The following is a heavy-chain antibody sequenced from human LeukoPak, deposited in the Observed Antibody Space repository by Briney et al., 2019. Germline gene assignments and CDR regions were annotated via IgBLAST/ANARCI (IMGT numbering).Heavy chain of an antibody. CDR1: GGSISSGDYY. Sequence: SQTLSLTCTVSGGSISSGDYYWSWIRQHPGKGLEWIGNICYSGSTYYNPSLKSRVTMSVDTSKSQFSLKLSSVTAADTAVYYCAREGYDSSYYYYLDYWGQGTLVTVSS. V-gene: IGHV4-31*03. CDR2: ICYSGST. CDR3: AREGYDSSYYYYLDY. D-gene: IGHD3-22*01. J-gene: IGHJ4*02.